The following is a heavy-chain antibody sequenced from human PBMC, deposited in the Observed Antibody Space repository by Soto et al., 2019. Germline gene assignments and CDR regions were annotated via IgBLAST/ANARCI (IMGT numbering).Heavy chain of an antibody. CDR2: INPNSGNT. J-gene: IGHJ4*02. CDR1: GYSFTRYD. D-gene: IGHD2-21*01. V-gene: IGHV1-8*01. Sequence: QVQLVQSGAEVKKPGASVKVSCKTSGYSFTRYDINSVRQATGQGLEWMGWINPNSGNTGFAQKFQGSVTMTRNTSISTAYMELISLRSEDTAVYYCARDVVGVVRDWGQGTLVTVSS. CDR3: ARDVVGVVRD.